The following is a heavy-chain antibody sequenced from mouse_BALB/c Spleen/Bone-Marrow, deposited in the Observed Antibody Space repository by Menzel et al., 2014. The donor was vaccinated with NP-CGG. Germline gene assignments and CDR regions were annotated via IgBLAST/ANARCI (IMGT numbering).Heavy chain of an antibody. Sequence: VQLQQSGAEIVKPGASVKSSCTTSGFNIEDSYIYWMKQRPEQGLEWMGRIDPANGNTKYDPKFQGKATITVDTSSATAYLQLSSLTSEDTAVYYCARNYGSSLDYWGQGTTLTVSS. CDR2: IDPANGNT. CDR3: ARNYGSSLDY. D-gene: IGHD1-1*01. CDR1: GFNIEDSY. V-gene: IGHV14-3*02. J-gene: IGHJ2*01.